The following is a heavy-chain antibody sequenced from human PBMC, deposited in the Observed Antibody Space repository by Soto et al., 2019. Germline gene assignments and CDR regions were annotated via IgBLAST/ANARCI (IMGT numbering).Heavy chain of an antibody. CDR2: ISPQSGHT. CDR1: GYTFTSYG. J-gene: IGHJ5*02. D-gene: IGHD1-1*01. V-gene: IGHV1-18*01. Sequence: QVQLVQSAAEVKKPGASVKVPCKASGYTFTSYGITWVRLAPGQGLEWMGWISPQSGHTSYAQNLQDRFIMTTDPSTNTAYMELGSLRSDDTAIYYCARVLGNNNWIKRFDLWGQGTLVTVSS. CDR3: ARVLGNNNWIKRFDL.